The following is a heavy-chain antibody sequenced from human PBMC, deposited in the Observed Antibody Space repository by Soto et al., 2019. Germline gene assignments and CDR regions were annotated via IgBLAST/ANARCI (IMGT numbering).Heavy chain of an antibody. CDR1: ADSLSTGVW. CDR2: IHQSGST. CDR3: AKRSQDYAAWFDP. J-gene: IGHJ5*02. V-gene: IGHV4-4*02. D-gene: IGHD3-16*01. Sequence: SETLSLTCAVSADSLSTGVWWGWVRQPPGKELEWIVEIHQSGSTNYSPYFKSRRRMSIDTSKNQFSLHLSSVTAADTAVYYCAKRSQDYAAWFDPWGQGTLVTVSS.